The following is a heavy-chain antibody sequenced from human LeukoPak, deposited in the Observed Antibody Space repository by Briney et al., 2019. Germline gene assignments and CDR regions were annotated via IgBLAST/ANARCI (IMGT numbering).Heavy chain of an antibody. CDR2: IRSDGYHT. Sequence: GGSLRLPCGASGFLFDDHDMHWVRQAPGKGLEWVAFIRSDGYHTYYADSVKGRFTITRDNFKNTLYLQMNSLRLEDMAVYYCAKPSGSGVDYWGRGTRVTVSS. D-gene: IGHD1-26*01. V-gene: IGHV3-30*02. CDR1: GFLFDDHD. CDR3: AKPSGSGVDY. J-gene: IGHJ4*02.